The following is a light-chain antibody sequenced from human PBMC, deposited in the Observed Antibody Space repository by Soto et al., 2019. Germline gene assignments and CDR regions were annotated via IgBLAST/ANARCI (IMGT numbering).Light chain of an antibody. CDR2: DFN. J-gene: IGLJ1*01. Sequence: QSALTQPASVSGSPGQSITISCTGTSSDVSGYNYVSWYQQHPGNAPKLMIYDFNSRPSGVSNRFSGSKSGNTASLTISGLQAEDEADYYCSSYTSSGTRVFGTGTKVTVL. CDR3: SSYTSSGTRV. CDR1: SSDVSGYNY. V-gene: IGLV2-14*03.